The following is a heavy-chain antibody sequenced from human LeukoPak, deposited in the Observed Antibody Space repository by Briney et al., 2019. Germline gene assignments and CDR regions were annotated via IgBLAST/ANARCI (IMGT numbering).Heavy chain of an antibody. V-gene: IGHV3-33*08. CDR1: GFTVTSNN. Sequence: GGSLRLSCAVSGFTVTSNNMSCVRQAPGKGLEWVAVIWYDGSNKYYADSVKGRFTISRDNSKNTLYLQMNSLRAEDTAVYYCARERALVITDAFDRLGQRTMVTVSS. D-gene: IGHD3-22*01. CDR3: ARERALVITDAFDR. J-gene: IGHJ3*02. CDR2: IWYDGSNK.